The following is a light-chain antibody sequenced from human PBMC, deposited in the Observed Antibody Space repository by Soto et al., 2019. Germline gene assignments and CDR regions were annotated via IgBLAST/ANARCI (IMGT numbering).Light chain of an antibody. CDR2: GAS. CDR3: QQYNEWPPGYT. CDR1: QSVASH. J-gene: IGKJ2*01. V-gene: IGKV3-15*01. Sequence: EIVMTQSPATLSVSPGESATLSCRASQSVASHLAWYQQKPGQAPRLLIFGASVRATGIPARFSGSGSGTEFVLTVDSLQSEDFAVYYCQQYNEWPPGYTFGQGTKIEIK.